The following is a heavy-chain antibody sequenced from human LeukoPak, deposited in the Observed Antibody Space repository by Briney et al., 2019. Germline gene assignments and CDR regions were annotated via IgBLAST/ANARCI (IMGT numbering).Heavy chain of an antibody. CDR3: ARDALRRDGYIGDR. CDR2: IKQDGSEK. CDR1: GFTFSSYW. Sequence: GGSLRLSCAASGFTFSSYWMSWVRQAPGKGLELVANIKQDGSEKYYVDSVKGRFTISRDNAKNSLYLQMNSLRAEDTAVYYCARDALRRDGYIGDRWGQGTLVTVSS. J-gene: IGHJ4*02. D-gene: IGHD5-24*01. V-gene: IGHV3-7*01.